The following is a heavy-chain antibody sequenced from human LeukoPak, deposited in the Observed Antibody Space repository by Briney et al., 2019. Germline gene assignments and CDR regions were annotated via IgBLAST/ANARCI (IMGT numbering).Heavy chain of an antibody. CDR3: ARRGITMIVVVD. CDR2: ISSSGSTI. V-gene: IGHV3-21*04. D-gene: IGHD3-22*01. Sequence: PGGSLRLSCAASGFTFSSYAMSWVRQAPGKGLEWVSAISSSGSTIYYADSVKGRFTISRDNAKNSLYLQMNSLRAEDTAVYYCARRGITMIVVVDWGQGTLVTVSS. J-gene: IGHJ4*02. CDR1: GFTFSSYA.